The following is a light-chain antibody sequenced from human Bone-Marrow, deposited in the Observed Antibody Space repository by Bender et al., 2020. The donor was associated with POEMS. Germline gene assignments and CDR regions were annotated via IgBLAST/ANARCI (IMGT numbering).Light chain of an antibody. CDR1: ALPTQF. CDR3: QSGDSSTTWV. Sequence: SYELTHPPSLSVSPGQTATITCSGDALPTQFAHWYQQRPGRAPSLIIYKDTERPSGIPERFSGSSSGSTATLTISGVQAEDEADYSCQSGDSSTTWVFGGGAKLTVL. V-gene: IGLV3-25*02. J-gene: IGLJ3*02. CDR2: KDT.